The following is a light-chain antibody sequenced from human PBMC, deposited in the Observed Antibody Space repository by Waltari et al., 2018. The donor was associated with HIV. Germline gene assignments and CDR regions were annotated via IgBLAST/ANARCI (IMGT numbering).Light chain of an antibody. CDR1: AFAKHF. J-gene: IGLJ2*01. V-gene: IGLV3-25*03. CDR3: QSGHNSDSI. CDR2: KDN. Sequence: SYELTQAPSVSVSPGQTAKITCSGDAFAKHFVSWYQQKSGQAPRMMIFKDNERPSGIPARFSACSSGSTSTLTISGVQAEDEADYYCQSGHNSDSIFGGGTKLTVL.